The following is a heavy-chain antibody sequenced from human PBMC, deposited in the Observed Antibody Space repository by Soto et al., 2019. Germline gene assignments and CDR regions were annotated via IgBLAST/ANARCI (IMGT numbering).Heavy chain of an antibody. V-gene: IGHV4-39*01. D-gene: IGHD4-17*01. CDR1: GGSISSSSYY. CDR3: ARQYGGDYGPRG. J-gene: IGHJ4*02. Sequence: SETLSLTCTVSGGSISSSSYYWGWIRQPPGKGLEWIGSIYYSGSTYYNPSLKSRVTISVDTSKNQFSLKLSSVTAADTAVYYCARQYGGDYGPRGWGQGTLVTVSS. CDR2: IYYSGST.